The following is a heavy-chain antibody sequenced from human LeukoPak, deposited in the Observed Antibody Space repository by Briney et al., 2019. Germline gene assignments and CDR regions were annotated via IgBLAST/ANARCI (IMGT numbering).Heavy chain of an antibody. CDR2: INSDGSSI. CDR3: ATLGAWFYGPY. D-gene: IGHD2/OR15-2a*01. V-gene: IGHV3-74*01. Sequence: GSLRLSCAASGFTFSSYWMHWVRQAPGKGLVWVSRINSDGSSISYADSVKGRFTISRDNAKNTLYLQMNSLRAEDTAVYYCATLGAWFYGPYWGQGTLVTVSS. J-gene: IGHJ4*02. CDR1: GFTFSSYW.